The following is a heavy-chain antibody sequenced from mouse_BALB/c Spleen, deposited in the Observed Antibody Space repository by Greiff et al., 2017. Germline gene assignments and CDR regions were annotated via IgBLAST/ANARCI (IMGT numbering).Heavy chain of an antibody. CDR1: GYSITSGYY. CDR2: ISYDGSN. Sequence: LMESGPGLVKPSQSLSLTCSVTGYSITSGYYWNWIRQFPGNKLEWMGYISYDGSNNYNPSLKNRISITRDTSKNQFFLKLNSVTTEDTATYYCARGGYGNLFDYWGQGTTLTVSS. V-gene: IGHV3-6*02. D-gene: IGHD2-1*01. J-gene: IGHJ2*01. CDR3: ARGGYGNLFDY.